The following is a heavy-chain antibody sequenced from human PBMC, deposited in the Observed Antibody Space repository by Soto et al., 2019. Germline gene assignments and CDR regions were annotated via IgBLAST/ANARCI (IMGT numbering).Heavy chain of an antibody. CDR1: GFTVSSNY. Sequence: EVQLVESGGGLVQPGGSLRLSCAASGFTVSSNYMSWVRQAPGKGLEWVAVIYSGGSTYYAASVKGRFTISRDNSKNTLYLQMNSLRAEDTAVYYCARGHSVVTRTNAFDIWGQGTMVTVSS. CDR2: IYSGGST. J-gene: IGHJ3*02. V-gene: IGHV3-66*01. CDR3: ARGHSVVTRTNAFDI. D-gene: IGHD2-21*02.